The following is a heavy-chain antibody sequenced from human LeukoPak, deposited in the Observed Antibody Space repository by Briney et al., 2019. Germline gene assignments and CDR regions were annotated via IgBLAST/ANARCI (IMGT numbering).Heavy chain of an antibody. V-gene: IGHV1-46*01. CDR1: GYTFTSYY. D-gene: IGHD5-18*01. CDR3: ARAHVDTAMVTGRFDY. Sequence: GASVKVSCKAYGYTFTSYYMHWVRQAPGQGLEWMGIINPSGGSTSYAQKFQGRVTMTRDTSTSTVYMELSSLRSEDTAVYYCARAHVDTAMVTGRFDYWGQGTLVTVSS. J-gene: IGHJ4*02. CDR2: INPSGGST.